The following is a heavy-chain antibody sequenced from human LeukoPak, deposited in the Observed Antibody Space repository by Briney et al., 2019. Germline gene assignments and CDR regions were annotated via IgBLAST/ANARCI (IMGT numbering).Heavy chain of an antibody. CDR1: GGSISSYY. J-gene: IGHJ4*02. Sequence: SETLSLTCTVSGGSISSYYWSWIRQPPGKGLEWIGYIYYSGSTNYNPSLKSRVTISVDTSKNQFSLKLSSVTAADTAVYYCARAQGYGSGSHRSWGQGTLVTVSS. CDR2: IYYSGST. V-gene: IGHV4-59*12. D-gene: IGHD3-10*01. CDR3: ARAQGYGSGSHRS.